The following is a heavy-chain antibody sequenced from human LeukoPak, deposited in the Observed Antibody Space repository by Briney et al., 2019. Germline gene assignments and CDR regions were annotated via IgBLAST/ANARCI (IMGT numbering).Heavy chain of an antibody. CDR2: IYTSGST. V-gene: IGHV4-4*07. J-gene: IGHJ5*02. CDR3: ARDRPSSTSDGWFDP. CDR1: GGSISSYY. Sequence: SGTLSLTCTVSGGSISSYYWSWIRQPAGKGLEWIGRIYTSGSTNYNPSLKSRVTMSVDTSKNQFSLKLSSVTAADTAVYYCARDRPSSTSDGWFDPWGQGTLVTVSS. D-gene: IGHD2-2*01.